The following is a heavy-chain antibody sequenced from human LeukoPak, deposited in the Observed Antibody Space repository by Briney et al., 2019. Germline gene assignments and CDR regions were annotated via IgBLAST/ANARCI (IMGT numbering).Heavy chain of an antibody. J-gene: IGHJ6*03. V-gene: IGHV3-7*01. Sequence: GACLRLSCAASGFTLSSHWIGSVRQAPGRGQGWEAHIKQDGSEKYYVDSVEGRFTISRDNAKNSLYLQMNSLRAEDRAVYYCAVDIVVVLAAWDYMDVWGKGTTVTVSS. CDR1: GFTLSSHW. CDR2: IKQDGSEK. D-gene: IGHD2-15*01. CDR3: AVDIVVVLAAWDYMDV.